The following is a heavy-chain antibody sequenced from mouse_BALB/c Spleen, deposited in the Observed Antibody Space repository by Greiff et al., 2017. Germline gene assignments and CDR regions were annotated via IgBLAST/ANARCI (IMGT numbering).Heavy chain of an antibody. V-gene: IGHV3-6*02. Sequence: EVQLQESGPGLVKPSQSLSLTCSVTGYSITSGYYWNWIRQFPGNKLEWMGYISYDGSNNYNPSLKNRISITRDTSKNQFFLKLNSVTTEDTATYYCASTYDGYYDYFDYWGQGTTLTVSS. CDR2: ISYDGSN. CDR3: ASTYDGYYDYFDY. J-gene: IGHJ2*01. CDR1: GYSITSGYY. D-gene: IGHD2-3*01.